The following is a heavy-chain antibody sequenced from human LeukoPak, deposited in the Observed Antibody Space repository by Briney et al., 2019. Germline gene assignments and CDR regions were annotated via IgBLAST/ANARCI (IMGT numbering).Heavy chain of an antibody. V-gene: IGHV3-74*01. CDR2: INTDGTVT. D-gene: IGHD6-19*01. CDR3: ATKQWLAPPPDS. Sequence: PGGSLRLSCAAAGFTFSKYWMLLVRQAPGKGLESVSRINTDGTVTTYADSVKGRFTVSRDNADNPMFLQMNSVRDEDTAVYYCATKQWLAPPPDSWGQGTPVTVSS. J-gene: IGHJ4*02. CDR1: GFTFSKYW.